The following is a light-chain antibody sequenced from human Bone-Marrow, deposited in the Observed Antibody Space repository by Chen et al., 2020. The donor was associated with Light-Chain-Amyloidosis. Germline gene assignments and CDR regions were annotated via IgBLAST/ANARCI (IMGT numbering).Light chain of an antibody. CDR1: TSNVGSNS. CDR3: AAWDDSVNGYF. J-gene: IGLJ1*01. Sequence: QSVLTQSPSASGPPGQRVTMSSSGSTSNVGSNSVNWYQQVPGTAPKLLIDSKNQRPSGVPDRFSVSQSGTSAPLAISGVQSEDEAVYYCAAWDDSVNGYFFGAGTKVTVL. V-gene: IGLV1-44*01. CDR2: SKN.